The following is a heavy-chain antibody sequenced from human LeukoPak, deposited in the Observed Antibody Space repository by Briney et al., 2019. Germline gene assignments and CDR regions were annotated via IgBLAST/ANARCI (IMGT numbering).Heavy chain of an antibody. Sequence: PGGSLRLSCAASGFTFSSYSMNWVRQAPGKGLEWVSYISSSGSTIYYADSVKGRFTISRDNAKNSLYLQMNSLRAEDTAVYYCASSQVQLWPYYYMDVWGKGTTVTISS. V-gene: IGHV3-48*04. J-gene: IGHJ6*03. D-gene: IGHD5-18*01. CDR1: GFTFSSYS. CDR2: ISSSGSTI. CDR3: ASSQVQLWPYYYMDV.